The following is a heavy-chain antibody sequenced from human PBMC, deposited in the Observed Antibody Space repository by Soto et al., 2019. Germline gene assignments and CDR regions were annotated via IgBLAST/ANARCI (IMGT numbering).Heavy chain of an antibody. V-gene: IGHV2-5*02. D-gene: IGHD3-10*01. CDR1: GFSLTTTGVG. Sequence: QITVKESGPTLVKPKQTLTLTCTFSGFSLTTTGVGVGWIRQPPGKALEWLALIYWDDDKRYNPSLKSRLTITWDTSKNQVVLTMTNMDPVDTGTYYCAQQNYGEFDYWGQGTLVTVSS. CDR2: IYWDDDK. J-gene: IGHJ4*02. CDR3: AQQNYGEFDY.